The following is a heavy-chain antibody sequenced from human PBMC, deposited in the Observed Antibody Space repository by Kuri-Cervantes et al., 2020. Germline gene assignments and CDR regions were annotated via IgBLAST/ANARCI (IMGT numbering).Heavy chain of an antibody. J-gene: IGHJ4*02. CDR3: ARLPANVVLTTPRGFFDY. V-gene: IGHV4-30-2*03. CDR2: INHSGST. D-gene: IGHD2-15*01. Sequence: LRLSCAVSGGSISSGGYSWSWIRQPPGKGLEWIGEINHSGSTNYNPSLKSRVTISVDTSKNQFSLKLSSVTAADTAVYYCARLPANVVLTTPRGFFDYWGQGTLVTVSS. CDR1: GGSISSGGYS.